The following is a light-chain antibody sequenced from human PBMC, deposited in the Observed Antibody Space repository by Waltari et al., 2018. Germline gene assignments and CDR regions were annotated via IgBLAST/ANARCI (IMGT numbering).Light chain of an antibody. CDR2: DAS. CDR1: QSFSRA. Sequence: EIVLTQSPGHLSLSPGERATLSCRASQSFSRALAWYQQKPGQAPRLLIYDASTRAIGIPDGFSGGGSGTDFSLTISRLEPEDFVVYYCQHYVRLPVTFGQGTTVEIK. V-gene: IGKV3-20*01. CDR3: QHYVRLPVT. J-gene: IGKJ1*01.